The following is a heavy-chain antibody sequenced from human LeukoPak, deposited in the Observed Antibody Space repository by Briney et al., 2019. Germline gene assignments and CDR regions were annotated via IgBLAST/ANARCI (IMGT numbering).Heavy chain of an antibody. CDR3: ARGRGDTVTLDYYYYGMDV. CDR1: GGTFSSYA. V-gene: IGHV1-69*04. CDR2: IIPILGIA. J-gene: IGHJ6*02. Sequence: SVKVSCKASGGTFSSYAISWVRQAPGQGLEWMGRIIPILGIANYAKKFQGRVTITADKFTSTAYMELSSLRSEDTAVYYSARGRGDTVTLDYYYYGMDVWGQGTTVTVSS. D-gene: IGHD4-17*01.